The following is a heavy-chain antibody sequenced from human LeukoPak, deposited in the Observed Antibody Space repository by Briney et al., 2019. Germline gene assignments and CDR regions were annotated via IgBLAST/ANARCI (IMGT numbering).Heavy chain of an antibody. CDR1: GFTVSSNY. J-gene: IGHJ4*02. CDR2: IYSGGST. V-gene: IGHV3-53*01. D-gene: IGHD1-26*01. CDR3: ARGGSYYSLDY. Sequence: GASLRLSCAASGFTVSSNYMSWVRQAPGKGLEWVSVIYSGGSTYYADSVKGRFTISRDNSKNTLYLQMNSLRAEDTAVYYCARGGSYYSLDYWGQGTLVTVSS.